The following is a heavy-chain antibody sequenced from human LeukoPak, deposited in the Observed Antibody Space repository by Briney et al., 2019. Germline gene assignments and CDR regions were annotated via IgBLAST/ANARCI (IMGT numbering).Heavy chain of an antibody. CDR1: GGSISNYY. V-gene: IGHV4-59*01. Sequence: SETLSLTCSVSGGSISNYYWSWIRQPPGKGLEWIGYIYYSGSTNYNPSLKSRVAISIDTSKSQFSLKLSSVTAADTAVYYCARGPTRYYSDYWGQGTLVTVSS. CDR2: IYYSGST. J-gene: IGHJ4*02. CDR3: ARGPTRYYSDY.